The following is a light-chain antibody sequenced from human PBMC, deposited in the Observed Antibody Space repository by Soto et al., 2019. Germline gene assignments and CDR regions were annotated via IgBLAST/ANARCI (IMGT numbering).Light chain of an antibody. CDR2: GAS. J-gene: IGKJ1*01. CDR3: QHYNNWPPWT. V-gene: IGKV3-15*01. Sequence: EIVMTQSPATLSVSPGERATLSCRASQSVRSNLAWYQQKPGPAPRLLIYGASTRATGIPAGFSGSGSGTEFTLTISSLQSEDFAVYYCQHYNNWPPWTFGQGTKVEIK. CDR1: QSVRSN.